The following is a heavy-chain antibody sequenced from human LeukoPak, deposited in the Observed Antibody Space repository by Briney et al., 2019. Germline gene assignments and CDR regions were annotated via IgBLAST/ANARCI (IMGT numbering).Heavy chain of an antibody. CDR2: IIPILGIA. D-gene: IGHD6-19*01. V-gene: IGHV1-69*04. Sequence: ASVKVSCKASGGTFSSYAISWVRQAPGQGLEWMGRIIPILGIANYAQKFQGRVTITADKSTSTAYMELSSLRSEDTAMYYCTRGGPVAGTHKYFQHWGQGTLVTVSS. J-gene: IGHJ1*01. CDR3: TRGGPVAGTHKYFQH. CDR1: GGTFSSYA.